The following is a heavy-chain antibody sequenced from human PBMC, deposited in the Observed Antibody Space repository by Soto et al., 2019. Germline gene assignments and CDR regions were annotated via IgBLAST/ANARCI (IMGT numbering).Heavy chain of an antibody. CDR1: GFTFSSYA. CDR3: ARVFGDIVRRWLRSDYGMGV. CDR2: ISYDVSNK. J-gene: IGHJ6*02. Sequence: GGSLRLSCAASGFTFSSYAVHGVRQAPGKGLEWVAVISYDVSNKYYADSVKGGLTISGENSKKRLYLQMNGLRAEDTAVYYCARVFGDIVRRWLRSDYGMGVWGQGTTVTVSS. D-gene: IGHD2-15*01. V-gene: IGHV3-30-3*01.